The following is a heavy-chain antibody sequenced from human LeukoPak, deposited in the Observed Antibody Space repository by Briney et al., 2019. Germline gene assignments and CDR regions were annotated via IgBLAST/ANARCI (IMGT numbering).Heavy chain of an antibody. CDR2: ISAYNGNT. J-gene: IGHJ4*02. V-gene: IGHV1-18*01. Sequence: AGVKVSCKASGYTFTSYGISWVRRAPGQGLEWMGWISAYNGNTKYAQKLQGRVTMTTHTSTSTAYMELRSLRSDDTAVYYCARVIVREPNGIDYWGQGTLVTVSS. D-gene: IGHD1-26*01. CDR1: GYTFTSYG. CDR3: ARVIVREPNGIDY.